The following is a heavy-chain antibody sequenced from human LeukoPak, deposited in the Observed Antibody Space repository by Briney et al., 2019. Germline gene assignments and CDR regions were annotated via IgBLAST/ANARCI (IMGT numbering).Heavy chain of an antibody. CDR2: ISSSSSYI. D-gene: IGHD5-18*01. V-gene: IGHV3-21*01. Sequence: GGSLRLSCAASGFTFSSYSMNWVRQAPGKGLEWVSSISSSSSYIYYADSVKGRFTISRDNAKNTLYLQMNSLRAEDTAVYYCARGLRGYSYGYWGQGTLVTVSS. J-gene: IGHJ4*02. CDR3: ARGLRGYSYGY. CDR1: GFTFSSYS.